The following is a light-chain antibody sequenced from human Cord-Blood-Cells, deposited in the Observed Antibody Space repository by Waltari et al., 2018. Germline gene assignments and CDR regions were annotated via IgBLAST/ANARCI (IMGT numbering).Light chain of an antibody. Sequence: QSALTQPASVSGSPGQSITISCTGTSSDVGGYNYVSWYQQHPGKAPKLMIYDVGNRPSGVSNRFSGSRSGNTASLTISGLQAEDEADYCCSSYTSSSTWVFGGGTKLTVL. J-gene: IGLJ3*02. CDR2: DVG. CDR3: SSYTSSSTWV. V-gene: IGLV2-14*01. CDR1: SSDVGGYNY.